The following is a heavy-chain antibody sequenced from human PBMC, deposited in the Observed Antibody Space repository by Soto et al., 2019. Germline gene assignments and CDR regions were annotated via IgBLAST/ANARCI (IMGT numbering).Heavy chain of an antibody. Sequence: SVKVSCKASGGTFSSYAISWVRQAPGQGLEWMGGIIPIFGTANYAQKFQGRVTITADESTSTAYMELSSLRSEDTAVYYCARGYCSSTSCQKNYYYYGMDVWGQGTMVTVSS. V-gene: IGHV1-69*13. D-gene: IGHD2-2*01. CDR2: IIPIFGTA. CDR1: GGTFSSYA. CDR3: ARGYCSSTSCQKNYYYYGMDV. J-gene: IGHJ6*02.